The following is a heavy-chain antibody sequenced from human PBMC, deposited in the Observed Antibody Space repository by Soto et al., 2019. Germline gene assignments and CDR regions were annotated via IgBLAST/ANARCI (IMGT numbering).Heavy chain of an antibody. CDR1: GLTVGDVW. J-gene: IGHJ4*02. CDR3: TTGGHFFGD. D-gene: IGHD2-15*01. V-gene: IGHV3-15*05. CDR2: IKSKTHGGTT. Sequence: EVQLVESGGGLVKPGGSLTLSCAASGLTVGDVWMSWVRQSPGKGLEWVGRIKSKTHGGTTDHAAPVKGRFTISRDDSKNTLYLQLNSLKTEDTAVYYCTTGGHFFGDWGQGTLVIVSS.